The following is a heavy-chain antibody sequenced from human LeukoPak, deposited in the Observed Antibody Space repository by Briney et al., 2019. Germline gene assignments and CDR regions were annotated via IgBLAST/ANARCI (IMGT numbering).Heavy chain of an antibody. D-gene: IGHD3-16*02. CDR3: ARGSYDYVWGSYRYPFDY. CDR1: GGSFSGYY. CDR2: INHSGST. Sequence: SETLSLTCAVYGGSFSGYYWSWIRQPPGKGLEWIGEINHSGSTNYNPSLKSRVTISVDTSKNQFSLKLSSVTAADTAVYYCARGSYDYVWGSYRYPFDYWGQGTLVTVSS. J-gene: IGHJ4*02. V-gene: IGHV4-34*01.